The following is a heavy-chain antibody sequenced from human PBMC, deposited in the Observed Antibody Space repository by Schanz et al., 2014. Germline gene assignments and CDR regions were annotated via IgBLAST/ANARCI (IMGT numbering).Heavy chain of an antibody. CDR1: GFTFSSYA. CDR2: ISGSGGST. CDR3: AKDPSHGDYDDYFDY. V-gene: IGHV3-23*01. Sequence: EVQLLESGGGLVQPGGSLRLSCAASGFTFSSYAMSWVRQAPGKGLEWVSAISGSGGSTYYADSVKGRFTISRDNSKNPLYLQMNSRSAEDTAVYYCAKDPSHGDYDDYFDYWGQGTLVTVSS. J-gene: IGHJ4*02. D-gene: IGHD3-22*01.